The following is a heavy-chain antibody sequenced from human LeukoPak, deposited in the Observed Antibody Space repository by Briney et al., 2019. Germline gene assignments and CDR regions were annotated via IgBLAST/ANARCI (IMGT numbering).Heavy chain of an antibody. J-gene: IGHJ4*02. Sequence: SETLSLTCTVSGGSISSNYWSWIRQPPGKGLEWIGYISYSGSTNYNPSLKTRVTISVDTSKNQFSLKLSSVTAADTAVYFCARGGGDFDYVWGTYPPLDYWGQGALVTVSS. CDR1: GGSISSNY. CDR3: ARGGGDFDYVWGTYPPLDY. D-gene: IGHD3-16*01. CDR2: ISYSGST. V-gene: IGHV4-59*01.